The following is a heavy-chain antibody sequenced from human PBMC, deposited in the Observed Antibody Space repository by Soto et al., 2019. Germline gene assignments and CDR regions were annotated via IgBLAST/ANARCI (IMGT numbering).Heavy chain of an antibody. V-gene: IGHV3-30*03. J-gene: IGHJ5*02. CDR2: ISYDGSNK. D-gene: IGHD1-1*01. Sequence: QVQLVESGGGEVQPGRSLRLSCAASGFTFSSYGMHWVRQAPGKGLEWAAVISYDGSNKYYADSVKGRFIISRDNSKNTLYLQMNSLRAEDTAVYYCATLSRMYDPEWFDPWGQGTLVTVSS. CDR3: ATLSRMYDPEWFDP. CDR1: GFTFSSYG.